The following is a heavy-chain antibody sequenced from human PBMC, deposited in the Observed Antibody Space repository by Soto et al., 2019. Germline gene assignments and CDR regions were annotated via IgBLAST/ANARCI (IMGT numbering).Heavy chain of an antibody. CDR3: AKEGEMTTVGSDAFDI. CDR1: GFTFSSYA. D-gene: IGHD4-17*01. Sequence: GGSLRLSCAASGFTFSSYAMSWVRQAPGKGLEWVSAISGSGGSTYYADSVKGRFTISRDNSKNTLYLQMNSLRAEDTAVYYCAKEGEMTTVGSDAFDIWGQGTMVTVSS. V-gene: IGHV3-23*01. CDR2: ISGSGGST. J-gene: IGHJ3*02.